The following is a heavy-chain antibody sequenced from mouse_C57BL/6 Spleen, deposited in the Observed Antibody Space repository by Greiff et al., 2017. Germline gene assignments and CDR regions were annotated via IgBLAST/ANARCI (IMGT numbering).Heavy chain of an antibody. D-gene: IGHD1-1*01. J-gene: IGHJ2*01. CDR2: ISSGGSYT. CDR1: GFTFSSYG. V-gene: IGHV5-6*01. CDR3: ARRRAGSSYEEYFDY. Sequence: EVQRVESGGDLVKPGGSLKLSCAASGFTFSSYGMSWVRQTPDKRLEWVATISSGGSYTYYPDSVKGRFTISRDNAKNTLYLQMSSLKSEDTAMYYCARRRAGSSYEEYFDYWGQGTTLTVSS.